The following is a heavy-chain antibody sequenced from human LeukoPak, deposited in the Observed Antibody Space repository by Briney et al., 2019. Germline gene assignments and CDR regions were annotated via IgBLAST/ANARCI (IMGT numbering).Heavy chain of an antibody. CDR3: AKERDYYDSSGYFDF. Sequence: PGGSLRLSCAASGFTFSSDAMSWVRQAPGKGLEWVSAISSRGTSTYYADSVSGQFTISRGDSKNTLYLQMNSLRAEDTAVYYCAKERDYYDSSGYFDFWGQGTLVTVSS. CDR2: ISSRGTST. V-gene: IGHV3-23*01. CDR1: GFTFSSDA. D-gene: IGHD3-22*01. J-gene: IGHJ4*02.